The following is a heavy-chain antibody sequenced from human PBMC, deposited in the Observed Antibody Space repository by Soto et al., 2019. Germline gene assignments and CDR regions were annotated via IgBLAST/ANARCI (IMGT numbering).Heavy chain of an antibody. Sequence: ASVKVSCKASGYTFTSYYMHWVRQAPGQGLEWMGIINPSGGSTSYAQKFQGRVTMTRDTSTSTVYMELSSLRSEDTAVYYCARDHYYDSSGYYSDAFDIWGQGTMVTVSS. V-gene: IGHV1-46*01. J-gene: IGHJ3*02. CDR3: ARDHYYDSSGYYSDAFDI. CDR1: GYTFTSYY. CDR2: INPSGGST. D-gene: IGHD3-22*01.